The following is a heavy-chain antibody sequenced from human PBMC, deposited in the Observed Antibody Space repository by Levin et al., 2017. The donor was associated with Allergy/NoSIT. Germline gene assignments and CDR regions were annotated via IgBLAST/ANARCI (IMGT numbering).Heavy chain of an antibody. CDR2: IYYSGST. CDR1: GGSISSSRYY. D-gene: IGHD2-15*01. J-gene: IGHJ4*02. CDR3: ARAGARSDSPAAY. V-gene: IGHV4-31*03. Sequence: PSETLSLTCTVSGGSISSSRYYWSWIRQHPEKGLEWIGYIYYSGSTYYNPSLKSRTRISIDMSQNQFSLKLSSVTAADTALYYCARAGARSDSPAAYWGQGIMVTVSS.